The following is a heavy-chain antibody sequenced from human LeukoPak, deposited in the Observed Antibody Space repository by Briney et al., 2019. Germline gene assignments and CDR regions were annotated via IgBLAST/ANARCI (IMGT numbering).Heavy chain of an antibody. J-gene: IGHJ4*02. CDR2: IYSGGST. V-gene: IGHV3-53*05. CDR1: GFTVSSNY. Sequence: GGSLRLSCAASGFTVSSNYMSWVRQAPGKGLEWVSVIYSGGSTYYADSVKGRFTISRDNSKSTLYLQMNSLRAEDTAVYYCASSRGLRAEFDYWGQGTLVTVSS. CDR3: ASSRGLRAEFDY.